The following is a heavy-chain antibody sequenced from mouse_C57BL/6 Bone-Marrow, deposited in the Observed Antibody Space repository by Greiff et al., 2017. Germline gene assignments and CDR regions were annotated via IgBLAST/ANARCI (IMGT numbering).Heavy chain of an antibody. D-gene: IGHD1-1*01. V-gene: IGHV1-7*01. CDR1: GYTFTSYW. Sequence: QVHVKQSGAELAKPGASVKLSCKASGYTFTSYWMHWVKQRPGQGLEWIGYINPSSGYTKYNQKFKDKATLTADKSSSTAYMQLSSLTYAESAVYYCAKVVSSHCYFDVWGTGTTVTVSS. CDR2: INPSSGYT. J-gene: IGHJ1*03. CDR3: AKVVSSHCYFDV.